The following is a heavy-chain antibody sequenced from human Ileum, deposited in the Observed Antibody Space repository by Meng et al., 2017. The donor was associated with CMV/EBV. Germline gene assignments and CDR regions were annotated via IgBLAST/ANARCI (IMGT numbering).Heavy chain of an antibody. D-gene: IGHD2-2*01. Sequence: GASLKISCAASGFTFSKYSMNWVRQAPGKGLEWVSSISTSSIYIYYADSVRRRFTVSRDNAKNTLYLQMNRMRAEDTAVYYCVREQRRYCTSTSCPSRWFDPWGQGTLVTVSS. J-gene: IGHJ5*02. CDR1: GFTFSKYS. V-gene: IGHV3-21*01. CDR2: ISTSSIYI. CDR3: VREQRRYCTSTSCPSRWFDP.